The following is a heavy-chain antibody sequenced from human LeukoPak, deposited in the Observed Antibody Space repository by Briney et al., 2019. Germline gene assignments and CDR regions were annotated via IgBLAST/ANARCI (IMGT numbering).Heavy chain of an antibody. CDR1: GFIFSSYA. D-gene: IGHD5-24*01. CDR3: ARARFGYNRGPFDY. Sequence: GGSLRLSCAASGFIFSSYAMHWVRQAPGKGLEWGAFISYDGSNKHYAEPVQGRFTISRDNSKNTLYPQMNSLRPEDTAVYYCARARFGYNRGPFDYWGQGILVTVSS. J-gene: IGHJ4*02. CDR2: ISYDGSNK. V-gene: IGHV3-30-3*01.